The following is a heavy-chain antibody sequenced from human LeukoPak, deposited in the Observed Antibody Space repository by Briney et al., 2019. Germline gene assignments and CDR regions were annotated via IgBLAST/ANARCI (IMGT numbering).Heavy chain of an antibody. CDR3: ARSPSNGDYVDY. CDR1: GYTFTSYY. J-gene: IGHJ4*02. D-gene: IGHD4-17*01. CDR2: INPSGGST. V-gene: IGHV1-46*01. Sequence: ASVKVSCKASGYTFTSYYMHWVRQAPRQGLEWMGIINPSGGSTSYAQKFQGRVTMTRDTSTSTVYMELSSLRSEDTAVYYCARSPSNGDYVDYWGQGTLVTVSS.